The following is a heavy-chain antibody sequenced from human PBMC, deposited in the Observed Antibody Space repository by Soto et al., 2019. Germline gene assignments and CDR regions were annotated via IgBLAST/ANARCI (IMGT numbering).Heavy chain of an antibody. CDR2: INPSGGST. CDR1: GYTFTSYY. V-gene: IGHV1-46*03. CDR3: ARVPKKPYCSGGSCYPAEYFQH. Sequence: ASVKVSCKASGYTFTSYYMHWVRQAPGQGLEWMGIINPSGGSTSYAQKFQGRVTMTRDTSTSTVYMELSSLRSEDTAVYYCARVPKKPYCSGGSCYPAEYFQHWGQGTLVTVSS. D-gene: IGHD2-15*01. J-gene: IGHJ1*01.